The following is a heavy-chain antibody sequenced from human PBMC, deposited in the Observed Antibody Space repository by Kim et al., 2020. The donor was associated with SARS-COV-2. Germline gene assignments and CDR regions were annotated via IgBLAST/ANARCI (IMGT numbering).Heavy chain of an antibody. CDR3: ARGPNYSPFAY. V-gene: IGHV3-48*03. CDR1: GFTFSSYE. CDR2: IIGSGTTI. J-gene: IGHJ4*02. D-gene: IGHD4-4*01. Sequence: GGSLRLSCAASGFTFSSYEMNWVRQAPGKGLEWVSYIIGSGTTIYYADSVMGRFTISRDNDKNSLYLQMNSLRAEDTAVYYCARGPNYSPFAYWGQGTLV.